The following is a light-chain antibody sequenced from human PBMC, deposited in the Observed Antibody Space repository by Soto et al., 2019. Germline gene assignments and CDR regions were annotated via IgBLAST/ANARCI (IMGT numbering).Light chain of an antibody. CDR1: SSDVGGYNY. CDR2: EVS. V-gene: IGLV2-14*01. CDR3: SSYTSSSTPYV. Sequence: QSALTQPASVSGSPGQSITISCTGTSSDVGGYNYVSWYQHHPGKAPKLMIYEVSNRPSGVSNRFSGSKSGNTASLTISGRQAEDEADYYCSSYTSSSTPYVFGTGTKVTVL. J-gene: IGLJ1*01.